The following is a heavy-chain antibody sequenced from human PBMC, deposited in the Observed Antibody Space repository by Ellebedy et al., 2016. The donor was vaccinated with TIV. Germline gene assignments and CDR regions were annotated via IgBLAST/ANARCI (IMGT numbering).Heavy chain of an antibody. D-gene: IGHD2-2*01. Sequence: GGSLRLSCAASGLTFSNYAIIWVRQAPGKGLQWVSSISGDGGTTLYADSVKGRFTISRDNSRNTVYLQMNSLRVEDTAVYYCAKGNCSRISCFDYWGQGTLVTVSS. V-gene: IGHV3-23*01. CDR2: ISGDGGTT. J-gene: IGHJ4*02. CDR1: GLTFSNYA. CDR3: AKGNCSRISCFDY.